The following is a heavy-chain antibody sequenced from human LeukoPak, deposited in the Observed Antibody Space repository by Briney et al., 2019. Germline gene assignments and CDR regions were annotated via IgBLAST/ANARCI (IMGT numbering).Heavy chain of an antibody. D-gene: IGHD5-18*01. CDR1: GFAFSSYA. CDR3: AKQAPAMVVGSLDN. CDR2: ISGTGSGGST. J-gene: IGHJ4*02. Sequence: GGSLRLSCTASGFAFSSYAMSWVRQSPGKGLEWVSSISGTGSGGSTYYADSVKGRFTVSRDNPKNTVYLQMNSLRAEDTALYYCAKQAPAMVVGSLDNWGPGTPVTVSS. V-gene: IGHV3-23*01.